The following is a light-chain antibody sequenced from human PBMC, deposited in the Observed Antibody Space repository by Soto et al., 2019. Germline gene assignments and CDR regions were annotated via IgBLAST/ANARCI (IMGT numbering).Light chain of an antibody. CDR1: SSNIGAGYD. V-gene: IGLV1-40*01. Sequence: QSVLTRPPSVSGAPGQRVTISCTGSSSNIGAGYDVHWYQQLPGTAPKLLIYGNSNRPSGVPDRFSGSKSGTSASLAITGLQAEDEADYYCQSYDSSLSSVVFGVGTKVTVL. J-gene: IGLJ2*01. CDR2: GNS. CDR3: QSYDSSLSSVV.